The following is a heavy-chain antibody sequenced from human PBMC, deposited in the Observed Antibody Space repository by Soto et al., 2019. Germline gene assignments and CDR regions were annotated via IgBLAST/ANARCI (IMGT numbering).Heavy chain of an antibody. CDR2: IIPIIGII. CDR1: GGTFSTYT. J-gene: IGHJ5*02. V-gene: IGHV1-69*08. D-gene: IGHD4-4*01. Sequence: QVQLVQSGAEVKKPGSSVKVSCKASGGTFSTYTITWVRQATGQGLEWMGRIIPIIGIINYAQKFQGRVTISADXXXGXXYMELTGLRSDDTAVYYCAGDPDSHYNDSHASSYPWGQGTLVTVSS. CDR3: AGDPDSHYNDSHASSYP.